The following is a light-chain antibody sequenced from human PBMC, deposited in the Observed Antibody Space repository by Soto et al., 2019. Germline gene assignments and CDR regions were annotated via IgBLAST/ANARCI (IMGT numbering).Light chain of an antibody. Sequence: QSVLTQPPSASGSPGQSGAISCTGTASDIGGYTFVSWYQQHPGKAPKLLIYDVNKRPSGVPDRFSGSKSGNTASLTVSGLQAEDEADYYCSAHGGTNPYVFGTGTKLTVL. CDR3: SAHGGTNPYV. CDR2: DVN. V-gene: IGLV2-8*01. CDR1: ASDIGGYTF. J-gene: IGLJ1*01.